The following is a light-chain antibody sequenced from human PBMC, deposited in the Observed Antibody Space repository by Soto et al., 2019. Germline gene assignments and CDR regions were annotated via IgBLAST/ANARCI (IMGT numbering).Light chain of an antibody. CDR1: QGISSW. V-gene: IGKV1-12*01. Sequence: DIQMTQSPSSVSASLGDRVTITCRASQGISSWLAWYQQKPGKAPKLLIYAASSLQSGVPSRFSGSGSGTDFTLTISRLEPEDFAVYYCQQYGNSPQTFGQGTKVDIK. CDR2: AAS. J-gene: IGKJ1*01. CDR3: QQYGNSPQT.